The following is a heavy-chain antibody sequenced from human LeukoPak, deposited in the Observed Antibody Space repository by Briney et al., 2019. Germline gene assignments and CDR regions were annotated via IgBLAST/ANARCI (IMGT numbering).Heavy chain of an antibody. J-gene: IGHJ6*03. D-gene: IGHD6-19*01. CDR1: GFTFTDYY. Sequence: PGGSLRLSCAASGFTFTDYYMSWIRQAPGKGLEWVAFTRYDETNEYHADSVKGRFTISIDNHKSTLYLQMNSLRAEDTAVYYCAKAGLLHPRWHYYYMDVWGKGTTVTVSS. CDR2: TRYDETNE. CDR3: AKAGLLHPRWHYYYMDV. V-gene: IGHV3-30*02.